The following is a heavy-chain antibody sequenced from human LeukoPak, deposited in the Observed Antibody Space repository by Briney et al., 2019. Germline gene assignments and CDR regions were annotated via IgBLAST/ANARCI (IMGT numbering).Heavy chain of an antibody. CDR3: AKDHRGGSRGYFSGGDFDY. J-gene: IGHJ4*02. CDR2: ISGSGSST. V-gene: IGHV3-23*01. Sequence: GGSLRLSCAASGFTFSSYAMHWDRQAPGKGLEWVSAISGSGSSTYYADSVKGRFTISRDNSKNTLYLQMNSLRAEDTAVYYCAKDHRGGSRGYFSGGDFDYWGQGILVTVSS. CDR1: GFTFSSYA. D-gene: IGHD3-22*01.